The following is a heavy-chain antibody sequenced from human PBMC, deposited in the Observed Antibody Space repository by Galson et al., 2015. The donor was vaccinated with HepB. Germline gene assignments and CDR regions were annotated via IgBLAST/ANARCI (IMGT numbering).Heavy chain of an antibody. J-gene: IGHJ4*02. CDR1: GYTFTGYY. D-gene: IGHD7-27*01. CDR2: INPNSGGT. CDR3: ARAGPNWGFRSPFDY. V-gene: IGHV1-2*02. Sequence: SVKVSCKASGYTFTGYYMHWVRQAPGQGLEWMGWINPNSGGTNYAQKFQGRVTMTRDTSISTAYMELSRLRSDDTAVYYCARAGPNWGFRSPFDYWGQGTLVTVSS.